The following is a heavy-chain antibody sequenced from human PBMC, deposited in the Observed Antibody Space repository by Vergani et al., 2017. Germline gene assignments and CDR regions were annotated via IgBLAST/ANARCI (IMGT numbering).Heavy chain of an antibody. D-gene: IGHD2-15*01. CDR2: IYYSGRT. J-gene: IGHJ4*02. CDR1: GGSISSGGYY. V-gene: IGHV4-31*03. CDR3: ARGRVRGMVVVAAYYFDY. Sequence: QVQLQESGPGLVKPSQTLSLTCPVSGGSISSGGYYWSWIRQHPGKGLEWIGYIYYSGRTYYNPSLKSRVTIRVDTSKNQFSLKLGSVTAADTAVYYCARGRVRGMVVVAAYYFDYWGQGTLVTVSS.